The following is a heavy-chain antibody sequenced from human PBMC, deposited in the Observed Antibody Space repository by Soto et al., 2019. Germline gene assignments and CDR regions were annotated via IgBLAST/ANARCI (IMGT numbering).Heavy chain of an antibody. V-gene: IGHV4-31*03. CDR1: GGSISSGGYY. D-gene: IGHD3-16*01. Sequence: PSETLSLTCTVSGGSISSGGYYWSWIRQHPGKGLEWIGYIYYSGSTYYNPSLKSRVTISVDTSKNQFSLKLSSVTAADTAVYYCARREKAAWGSFDYWGQGTLVTVSS. CDR2: IYYSGST. J-gene: IGHJ4*02. CDR3: ARREKAAWGSFDY.